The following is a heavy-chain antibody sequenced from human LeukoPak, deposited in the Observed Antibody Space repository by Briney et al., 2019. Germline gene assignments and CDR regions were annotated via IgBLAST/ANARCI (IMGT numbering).Heavy chain of an antibody. CDR1: GFTFSDYY. CDR3: ARVYSSSFVSV. J-gene: IGHJ4*02. Sequence: GGSLRLSCAASGFTFSDYYMSWIRQAPGKGLEWVSYVSSSSSYTNCADSVKGRFTISRDNAKNSLYLQMNSLRAEDTAVYYCARVYSSSFVSVWGQGTLVTVSS. D-gene: IGHD6-13*01. V-gene: IGHV3-11*06. CDR2: VSSSSSYT.